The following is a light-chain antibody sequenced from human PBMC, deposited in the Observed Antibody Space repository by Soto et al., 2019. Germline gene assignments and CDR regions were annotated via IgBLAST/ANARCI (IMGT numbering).Light chain of an antibody. Sequence: EIVLTQSPATLSLSPGERATLSCRASQSVSSYLAWYQQKPGQAPRLLIYDASNRAPGIPARFSGSGSGTDFPLTISSLEHEDFAVYYCQQRTNWPPKYTFGQGTKLEIK. CDR2: DAS. CDR3: QQRTNWPPKYT. CDR1: QSVSSY. J-gene: IGKJ2*01. V-gene: IGKV3-11*01.